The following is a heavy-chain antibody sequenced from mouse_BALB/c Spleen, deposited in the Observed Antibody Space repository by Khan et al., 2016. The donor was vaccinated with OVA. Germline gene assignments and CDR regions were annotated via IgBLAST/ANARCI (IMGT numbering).Heavy chain of an antibody. D-gene: IGHD2-1*01. J-gene: IGHJ3*01. CDR2: IFPGTGTT. CDR3: ARGYFGNYEFAY. Sequence: QVQLKQSGAELVKPGASVKLSCKTSGYTFTSYWIQWVKQRPGQGLGWIGQIFPGTGTTYYNENFKGKATLTVDTSSNTAYMQFNSLTSEDSAVYFCARGYFGNYEFAYWGQGTLVTVSP. V-gene: IGHV1S132*01. CDR1: GYTFTSYW.